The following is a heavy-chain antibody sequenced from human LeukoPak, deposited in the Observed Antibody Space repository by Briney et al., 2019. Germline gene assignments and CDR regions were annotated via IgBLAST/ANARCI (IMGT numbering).Heavy chain of an antibody. V-gene: IGHV3-73*01. Sequence: PGGSLRLSCAASGFTFSGSAMHWVRQASGKGLESVARIRSKANSYATAYAASVKGRFTISRDDSKNTAYLQMNSLKTEDTAVYYCTRHDRINDIWGQGTMVTASS. D-gene: IGHD3-10*01. CDR1: GFTFSGSA. J-gene: IGHJ3*02. CDR2: IRSKANSYAT. CDR3: TRHDRINDI.